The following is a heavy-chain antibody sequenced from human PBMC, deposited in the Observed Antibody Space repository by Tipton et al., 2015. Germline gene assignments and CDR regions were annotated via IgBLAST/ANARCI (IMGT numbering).Heavy chain of an antibody. CDR3: ARAYDYGDSPPGPLGY. J-gene: IGHJ4*02. Sequence: PGLVKPSQTLSLTCAISGDSVSSNSAAWNWIRQSPSRGLEWLGNTYYRSKWYSDYAVSVKSRITINSDTSKNQFSLQLNSVTPEDTAVYYCARAYDYGDSPPGPLGYWGQGTLVTVSS. D-gene: IGHD4-17*01. V-gene: IGHV6-1*01. CDR2: TYYRSKWYS. CDR1: GDSVSSNSAA.